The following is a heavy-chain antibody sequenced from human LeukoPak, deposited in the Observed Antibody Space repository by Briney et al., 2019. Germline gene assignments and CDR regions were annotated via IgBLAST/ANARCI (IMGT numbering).Heavy chain of an antibody. V-gene: IGHV3-30*03. J-gene: IGHJ3*02. D-gene: IGHD6-19*01. CDR2: ISYDGSNK. CDR1: GFTFSSYG. CDR3: AIIAYSSGWGDAFDI. Sequence: GGSLRLSCAASGFTFSSYGMHWVRQAPGKGLEWVAVISYDGSNKYYADSVKGRFTISRDNSKNTLYLQMNSLRAEDTAVYYCAIIAYSSGWGDAFDIWGQGTMVTVSS.